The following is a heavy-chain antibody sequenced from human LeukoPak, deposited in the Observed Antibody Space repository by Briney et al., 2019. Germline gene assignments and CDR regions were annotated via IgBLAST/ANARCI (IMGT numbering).Heavy chain of an antibody. D-gene: IGHD4-17*01. J-gene: IGHJ3*02. V-gene: IGHV3-7*01. CDR1: GVTFISYW. CDR3: AREAYRDYSAEAFAI. CDR2: INQEGSEK. Sequence: GGSLRLSCAASGVTFISYWMGGVRQAPGKGLDGLANINQEGSEKYYVDSVTVRFTISRDNAKNSLYLQMTRLSAAQTAVYSCAREAYRDYSAEAFAIWGQGKMVTVSS.